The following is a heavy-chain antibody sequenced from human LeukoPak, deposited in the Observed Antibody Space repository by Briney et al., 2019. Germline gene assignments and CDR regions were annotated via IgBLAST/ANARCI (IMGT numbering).Heavy chain of an antibody. CDR3: TTEACSRTICYGEFDY. D-gene: IGHD2-2*01. Sequence: GGSLRLSCAASGFTFSNAWMSWVRQPPGKGLEWVGRIKSKTDGGTTDYAAPVKGRFTISRDDSKNTLYLQMNSLKTEDTAVYYCTTEACSRTICYGEFDYWGQGTLVTVSS. CDR1: GFTFSNAW. J-gene: IGHJ4*02. V-gene: IGHV3-15*01. CDR2: IKSKTDGGTT.